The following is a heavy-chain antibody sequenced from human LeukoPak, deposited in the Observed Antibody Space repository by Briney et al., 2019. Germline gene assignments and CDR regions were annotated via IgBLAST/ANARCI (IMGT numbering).Heavy chain of an antibody. CDR2: IYYSGST. Sequence: PSETLSLTCTVSGGSISSSSYYWGWIRQPPGKGLEWIGSIYYSGSTYYNPSLKSRVTISVDTSKNQFSLKLSSVTAADTAVYYCARNLYCSSTSCYTDYYYYMDVWGKGTTVTVSS. CDR3: ARNLYCSSTSCYTDYYYYMDV. J-gene: IGHJ6*03. V-gene: IGHV4-39*07. D-gene: IGHD2-2*02. CDR1: GGSISSSSYY.